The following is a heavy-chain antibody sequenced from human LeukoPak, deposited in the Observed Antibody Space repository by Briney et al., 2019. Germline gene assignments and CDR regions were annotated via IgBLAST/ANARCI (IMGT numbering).Heavy chain of an antibody. CDR3: AGSPRVIGDSHFDY. Sequence: PGGSLRLSCAASGFTFSSYWMSWVRQAPGKGLEWVANIKQDGSEKYYVDSVKGRFTISRDNAKNSLYLQMNSLRAEDTAVYYCAGSPRVIGDSHFDYWGQGTLVTVSS. CDR2: IKQDGSEK. D-gene: IGHD2-21*02. J-gene: IGHJ4*02. V-gene: IGHV3-7*01. CDR1: GFTFSSYW.